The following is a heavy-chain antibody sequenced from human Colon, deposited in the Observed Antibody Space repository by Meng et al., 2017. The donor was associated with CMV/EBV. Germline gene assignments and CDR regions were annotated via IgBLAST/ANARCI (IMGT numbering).Heavy chain of an antibody. V-gene: IGHV3-9*01. CDR1: GFSFDQYA. J-gene: IGHJ4*02. CDR3: VKDSFSVTRNFDS. CDR2: ISWNSGSV. D-gene: IGHD2/OR15-2a*01. Sequence: GGSLRLSCAASGFSFDQYAMHWVRQAPGKGLEWVSGISWNSGSVGYSDSVEGRFTIYRDNTQETVYLQMNNLRPEDTAFYYCVKDSFSVTRNFDSWGQGTLVTVSS.